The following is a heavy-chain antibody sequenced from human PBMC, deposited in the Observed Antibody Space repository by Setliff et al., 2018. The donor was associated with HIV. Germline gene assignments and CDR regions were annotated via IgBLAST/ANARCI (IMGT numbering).Heavy chain of an antibody. J-gene: IGHJ4*02. D-gene: IGHD5-12*01. Sequence: GGSLRLSCAASGFTFSSYEMNWVRQAPGQGLEWVSYISSGGRTIYYADSVKGRFTISRDNTRSSLFLHMDSLTAEDTAVYYCAREALSRDGYSYFDYWGQGTLVTVSS. CDR2: ISSGGRTI. V-gene: IGHV3-48*03. CDR3: AREALSRDGYSYFDY. CDR1: GFTFSSYE.